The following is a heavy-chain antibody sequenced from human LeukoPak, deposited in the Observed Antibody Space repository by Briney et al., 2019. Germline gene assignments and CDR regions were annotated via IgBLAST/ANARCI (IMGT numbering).Heavy chain of an antibody. CDR3: AKASWVSTADAVL. CDR1: GFTFCSYA. D-gene: IGHD3-16*01. CDR2: IRGNGDA. Sequence: GGSLRLSCVASGFTFCSYAMSWVRETPAGGLERVSSIRGNGDAFYADPVKGRFTLSRDESRNKVYLQLSKLRVEDTAIYYCAKASWVSTADAVLWGQGTVVTVSS. V-gene: IGHV3-23*01. J-gene: IGHJ4*02.